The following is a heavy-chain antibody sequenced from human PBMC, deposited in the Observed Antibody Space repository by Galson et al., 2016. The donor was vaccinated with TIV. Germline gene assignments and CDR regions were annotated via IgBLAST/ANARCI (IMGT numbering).Heavy chain of an antibody. J-gene: IGHJ3*02. CDR2: MNVGNGNT. CDR3: ARDRLGAKRGFDS. CDR1: GYTFTSHT. D-gene: IGHD7-27*01. Sequence: SVKVSCKASGYTFTSHTMHWVRQAPGQRLEWMGWMNVGNGNTKYVQKFKGRVTITRDTSARIAYMELSTLTSEDTAMYYCARDRLGAKRGFDSWGQGTLVTVSS. V-gene: IGHV1-3*01.